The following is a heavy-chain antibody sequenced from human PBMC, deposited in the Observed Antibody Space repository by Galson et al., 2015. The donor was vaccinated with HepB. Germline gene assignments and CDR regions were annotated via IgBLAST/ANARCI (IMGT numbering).Heavy chain of an antibody. CDR1: GFMFTGYY. CDR2: INPDGGAT. V-gene: IGHV1-2*06. CDR3: ARDSDMDV. Sequence: SVKVSCKASGFMFTGYYLHWVRQVPGQRLEWMGRINPDGGATDSAQRFQDRVTLTSDTSINTAYMELRSLGPDDTAVYFCARDSDMDVWGTGTTVIVSS. J-gene: IGHJ6*03.